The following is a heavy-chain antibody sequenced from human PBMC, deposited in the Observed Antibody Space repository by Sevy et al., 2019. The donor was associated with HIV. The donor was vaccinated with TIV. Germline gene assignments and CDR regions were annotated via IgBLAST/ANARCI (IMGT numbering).Heavy chain of an antibody. D-gene: IGHD3-3*01. V-gene: IGHV3-15*01. CDR2: IKSNGDGGTT. CDR1: GFTFNKAW. J-gene: IGHJ4*02. CDR3: TTKGGFWSGYQYFDY. Sequence: GAALKISCAASGFTFNKAWMTWVRQAPGKGLEWVGRIKSNGDGGTTDYTAPVKGRFTISRDDSKNTLYLQMNSLKTEDTAVYYCTTKGGFWSGYQYFDYWGQGTLVTVSS.